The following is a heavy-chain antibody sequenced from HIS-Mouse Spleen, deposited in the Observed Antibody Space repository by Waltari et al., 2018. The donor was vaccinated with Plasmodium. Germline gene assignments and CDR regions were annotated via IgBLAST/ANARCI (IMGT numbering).Heavy chain of an antibody. Sequence: EVQLVESGGGLIQPGGSLRLSCAASGFTVSSNYMSWVRQAPGKGLGWGSVIYSGGRTYYADSVKGRFTISRDNSKNTLYLQMNSLRAEDTAVYYCARGMKSSSSAFDIWGQGTMVTVSS. CDR2: IYSGGRT. CDR1: GFTVSSNY. CDR3: ARGMKSSSSAFDI. D-gene: IGHD6-6*01. V-gene: IGHV3-53*01. J-gene: IGHJ3*02.